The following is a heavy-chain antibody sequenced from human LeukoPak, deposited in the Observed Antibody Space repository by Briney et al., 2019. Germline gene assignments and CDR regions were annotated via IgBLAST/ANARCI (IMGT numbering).Heavy chain of an antibody. D-gene: IGHD1-26*01. CDR3: ARHPGIRYSGSYVDY. Sequence: SQTLSLTCTVSGGSISSGGYYWSWIRQPAGKGLEWIGRIYTSEISNYNPSLKSRVTISVDTSKNQFSLKLSSVSAADTAVYYCARHPGIRYSGSYVDYWGQGTLVTVSS. V-gene: IGHV4-61*02. CDR2: IYTSEIS. J-gene: IGHJ4*02. CDR1: GGSISSGGYY.